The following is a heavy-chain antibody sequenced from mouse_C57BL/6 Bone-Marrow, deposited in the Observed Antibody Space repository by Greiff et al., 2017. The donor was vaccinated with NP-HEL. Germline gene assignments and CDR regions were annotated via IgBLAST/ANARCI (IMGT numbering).Heavy chain of an antibody. CDR2: IWRGGST. D-gene: IGHD1-1*01. CDR3: ATQLLRSPAWFAY. J-gene: IGHJ3*01. Sequence: VQLVESGPGLVQPSQSLSITCTVSGFSLTSYGVHWVRQSPGKGLEWLGVIWRGGSTDYNAAFMSRLSITKDNSKSQVFFKMNSLQADDTAIYYCATQLLRSPAWFAYWGQGTLVTVSA. V-gene: IGHV2-5*01. CDR1: GFSLTSYG.